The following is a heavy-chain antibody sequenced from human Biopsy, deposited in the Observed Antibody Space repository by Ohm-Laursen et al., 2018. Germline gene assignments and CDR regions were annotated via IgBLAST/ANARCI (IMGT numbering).Heavy chain of an antibody. D-gene: IGHD3-3*01. V-gene: IGHV1-46*01. CDR2: INPGGNST. J-gene: IGHJ4*02. CDR1: GYTFTTYY. CDR3: AADADGYYTEFDY. Sequence: ASVKVSCKASGYTFTTYYIHWVRQAPGQGLEWMGIINPGGNSTAYTQNFQGRVTMTWDTSTTTVYMEPSSLRSGDTAVYYCAADADGYYTEFDYWGPGTLVTVSS.